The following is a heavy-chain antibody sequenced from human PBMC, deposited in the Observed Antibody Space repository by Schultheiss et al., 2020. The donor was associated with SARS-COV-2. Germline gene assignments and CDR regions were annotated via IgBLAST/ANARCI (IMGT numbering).Heavy chain of an antibody. D-gene: IGHD1-1*01. V-gene: IGHV3-21*01. CDR2: ISSSSSYI. J-gene: IGHJ4*02. CDR1: GFPFSAYS. Sequence: GGSLRLSCTLSGFPFSAYSMNWVRQAPGKGLEWLSSISSSSSYIHYADSVKGRFTISRDNAKNSLYLQMNSLRAEDTAVYFCATDPGGWAELSLAPYWGQGTLVTVSS. CDR3: ATDPGGWAELSLAPY.